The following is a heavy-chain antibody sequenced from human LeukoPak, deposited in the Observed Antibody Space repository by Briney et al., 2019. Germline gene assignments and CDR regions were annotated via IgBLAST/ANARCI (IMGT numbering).Heavy chain of an antibody. V-gene: IGHV3-30-3*01. J-gene: IGHJ4*02. D-gene: IGHD1-7*01. CDR2: ISYDGSNK. Sequence: GGSLRLSCAASGFTFSSYAMHWVRQAPGKGLEWVAVISYDGSNKYYADSVKGRFTISRDNSKNTLYLHMNSLRAEDTAVYYCAKDRGNYEGLYDYWGQGTLVTVSS. CDR3: AKDRGNYEGLYDY. CDR1: GFTFSSYA.